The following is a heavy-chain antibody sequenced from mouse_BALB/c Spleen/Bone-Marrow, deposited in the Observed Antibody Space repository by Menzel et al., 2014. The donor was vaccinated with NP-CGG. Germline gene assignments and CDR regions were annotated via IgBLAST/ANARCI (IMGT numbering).Heavy chain of an antibody. V-gene: IGHV14-3*02. D-gene: IGHD1-1*01. J-gene: IGHJ3*01. CDR3: APYFYGSSLFAY. CDR2: IDPANGNT. Sequence: EVQLQQSGAELVKPGASVKLSCTASGFNIKDTYMHWVKQRPEQGLEWIGRIDPANGNTKYDPKFQGKATITAETSSNTAYLQLSSLTSEDTAVYYCAPYFYGSSLFAYWGKGTLVTVSA. CDR1: GFNIKDTY.